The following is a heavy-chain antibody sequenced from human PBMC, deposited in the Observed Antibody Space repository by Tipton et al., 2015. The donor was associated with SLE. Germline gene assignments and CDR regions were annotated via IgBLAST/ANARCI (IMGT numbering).Heavy chain of an antibody. Sequence: TLPLTCAVSGGSISSGSGNWWIWVRQPPGKGLEWIGEIFHTGSTSYNAFLKSRVTISVDKSKNQFSLNLNSVTAADTAVYYCANTHCSGGSCYSVYWGQGTLVTVTS. D-gene: IGHD2-15*01. CDR3: ANTHCSGGSCYSVY. V-gene: IGHV4-4*02. CDR2: IFHTGST. J-gene: IGHJ4*02. CDR1: GGSISSGSGNW.